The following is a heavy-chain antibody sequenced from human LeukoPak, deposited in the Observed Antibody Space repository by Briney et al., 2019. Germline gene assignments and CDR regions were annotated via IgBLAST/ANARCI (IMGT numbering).Heavy chain of an antibody. V-gene: IGHV4-61*02. CDR1: GGSISSGSYY. Sequence: SQXXSLTCTVSGGSISSGSYYWSWIRQPAGKGLEWIGRIYTSGSTNYNPSLKSRVTISVDTSKNQFSLKLSSVTAADTAVYYCARSSSLLLQGYYFDYWGQGTLVTVSS. CDR2: IYTSGST. D-gene: IGHD3-22*01. CDR3: ARSSSLLLQGYYFDY. J-gene: IGHJ4*02.